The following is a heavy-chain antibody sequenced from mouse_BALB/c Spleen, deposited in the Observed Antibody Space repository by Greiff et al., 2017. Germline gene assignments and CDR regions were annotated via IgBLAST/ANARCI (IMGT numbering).Heavy chain of an antibody. CDR2: ISYSGST. J-gene: IGHJ3*01. D-gene: IGHD2-14*01. V-gene: IGHV3-2*02. CDR1: GYSITSDYA. Sequence: VEPSQSLSLTCTVTGYSITSDYAWNWIRQFPGNKLEWMGYISYSGSTSYNPSLKSRISITRDTSKNQFFLQLNSVTTEDTATYYCARYYRYPYWGQGTLVTVSA. CDR3: ARYYRYPY.